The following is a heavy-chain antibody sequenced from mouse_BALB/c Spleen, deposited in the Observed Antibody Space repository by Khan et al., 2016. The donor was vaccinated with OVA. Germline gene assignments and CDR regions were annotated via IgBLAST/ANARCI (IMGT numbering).Heavy chain of an antibody. CDR3: TRGGYSSFAY. J-gene: IGHJ3*01. CDR1: GYSFTSYL. D-gene: IGHD1-3*01. CDR2: IYPGNSDT. Sequence: VQLKESGTVLARPGASVKMSCKASGYSFTSYLIHWVKQRPGQGLEWIGDIYPGNSDTNNNQKFKDKAKLTAGTSASTAYMELSSLTNEDSAVYYCTRGGYSSFAYWGQGTLVTVSA. V-gene: IGHV1-5*01.